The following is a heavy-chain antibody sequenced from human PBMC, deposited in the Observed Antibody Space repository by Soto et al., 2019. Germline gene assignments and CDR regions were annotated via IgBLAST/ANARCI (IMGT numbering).Heavy chain of an antibody. D-gene: IGHD2-21*01. Sequence: EVQVLESGGDLVQPGGSLRLSCAASGFTFSSYAMNWVRQVPGKGLEWVSGISGSGGSTYYADSVKGRFTISRDNSKNTLYLQMNSLRAEDTAVYYCAKSRYRYGYSSDYLDYWGQGTLVTVSP. CDR1: GFTFSSYA. CDR2: ISGSGGST. CDR3: AKSRYRYGYSSDYLDY. J-gene: IGHJ4*02. V-gene: IGHV3-23*01.